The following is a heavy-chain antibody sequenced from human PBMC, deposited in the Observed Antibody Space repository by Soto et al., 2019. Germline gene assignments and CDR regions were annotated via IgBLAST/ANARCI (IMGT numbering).Heavy chain of an antibody. J-gene: IGHJ4*02. CDR3: ARGRGGGDGSGVYYFDY. CDR1: GYTFTSYD. CDR2: MNPNSGNT. D-gene: IGHD3-10*01. Sequence: ASVKVSCKASGYTFTSYDINWVRQATGQGLEWMGWMNPNSGNTGYAQKFQGRVTMTRNTSISTAYMELSSLRSEDTAMYYCARGRGGGDGSGVYYFDYWGQGTLVTVS. V-gene: IGHV1-8*01.